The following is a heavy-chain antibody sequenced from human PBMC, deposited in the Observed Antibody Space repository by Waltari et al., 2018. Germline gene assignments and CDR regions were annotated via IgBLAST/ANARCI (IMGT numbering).Heavy chain of an antibody. Sequence: QVQLVESGGGVVQPGGSLRLSCATSGFTFRTHGMHWVRQAPGKGLEWVALISYDGRNEYYVDSVKGRFTISRDNSKNTVYLQMNSLRTEDTAVYYCAKRSGNNDWGQGTLVTVSS. D-gene: IGHD1-20*01. CDR1: GFTFRTHG. CDR2: ISYDGRNE. V-gene: IGHV3-30*18. J-gene: IGHJ4*02. CDR3: AKRSGNND.